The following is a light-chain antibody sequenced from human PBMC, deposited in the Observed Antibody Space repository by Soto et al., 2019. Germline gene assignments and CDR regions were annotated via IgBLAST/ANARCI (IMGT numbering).Light chain of an antibody. V-gene: IGLV2-11*01. CDR1: SSDVGGYNY. CDR3: CSYAGSYPFV. CDR2: DVS. J-gene: IGLJ1*01. Sequence: QSALTQPRSVSGSPGQSVTISCTGTSSDVGGYNYVSWYQQHPGKAPKLMIYDVSKRPSGVPDRFSGSKSGNTASLTISGLQAEDEADYYCCSYAGSYPFVFGNGTKLTV.